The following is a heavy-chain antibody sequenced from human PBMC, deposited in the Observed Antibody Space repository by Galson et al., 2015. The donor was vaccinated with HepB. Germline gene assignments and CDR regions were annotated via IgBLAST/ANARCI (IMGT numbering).Heavy chain of an antibody. CDR1: GFTFSSYA. CDR3: AKAYQAMVRGVIIDAAKGWDAFDI. CDR2: ISGSGGST. D-gene: IGHD3-10*01. Sequence: SLRLSCAASGFTFSSYAMSWVRQAPGKGLEWVSAISGSGGSTYYADSVKGRFTISRANSKNTLYLQMNSLRAEDTAVYYCAKAYQAMVRGVIIDAAKGWDAFDIWGQGTMVTVSS. J-gene: IGHJ3*02. V-gene: IGHV3-23*01.